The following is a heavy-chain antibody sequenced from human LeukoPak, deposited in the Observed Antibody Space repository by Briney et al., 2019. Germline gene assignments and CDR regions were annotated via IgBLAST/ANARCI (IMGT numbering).Heavy chain of an antibody. J-gene: IGHJ5*02. CDR3: ARDLGQYYDTSDNWFDP. V-gene: IGHV3-30*04. D-gene: IGHD3-22*01. Sequence: GGSLRLSCAASGFTFSSYAMHWVRQAPGKGLEWVAVISYDGSNKYYADSVKGRFTISRDNSKNTLYLQMNSLRAEDTAVYYCARDLGQYYDTSDNWFDPWGQGTLVTVSS. CDR1: GFTFSSYA. CDR2: ISYDGSNK.